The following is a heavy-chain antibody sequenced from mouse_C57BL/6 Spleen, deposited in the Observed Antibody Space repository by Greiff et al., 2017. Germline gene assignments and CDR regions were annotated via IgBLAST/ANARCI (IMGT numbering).Heavy chain of an antibody. Sequence: EVQGVESGPELVKPGASVKIPCKASGYTFTDYNTDWVKQSHGKSLEWIGDINPNNGGTIYNQKFKGKATLTVDKSSSTAYMELRSLTSEDTAVYYCARSYYSIPFAYWGQGTLVTVSA. CDR1: GYTFTDYN. CDR3: ARSYYSIPFAY. V-gene: IGHV1-18*01. J-gene: IGHJ3*01. D-gene: IGHD2-5*01. CDR2: INPNNGGT.